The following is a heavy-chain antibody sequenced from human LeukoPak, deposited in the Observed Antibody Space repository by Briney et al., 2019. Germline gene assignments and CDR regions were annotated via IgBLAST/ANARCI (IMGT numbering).Heavy chain of an antibody. CDR3: AKVRKAAAGTGYFDY. J-gene: IGHJ4*02. CDR1: GFTFSSYV. D-gene: IGHD6-13*01. V-gene: IGHV3-23*01. CDR2: ISGSGGST. Sequence: AGGSLRLSCATSGFTFSSYVMSWVRQAPGKGLEWVSTISGSGGSTYSADSVKGRFTISRDNSKNTLYLQMNSLRAEDTAVYYCAKVRKAAAGTGYFDYWGQGTLVTVSS.